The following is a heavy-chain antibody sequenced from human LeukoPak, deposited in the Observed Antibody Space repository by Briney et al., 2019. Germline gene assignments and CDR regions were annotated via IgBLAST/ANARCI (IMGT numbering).Heavy chain of an antibody. CDR3: ARQSRSSVGYFNY. V-gene: IGHV4-4*07. Sequence: SETLSLTCTVSGGSISSYYWSCIRQPAGKGLEWIGRIYTSGSTNYNPSLNSRVTMSVDTSKNQFSLKVSSVTAADTAVYYCARQSRSSVGYFNYWGQGTLVTVSS. D-gene: IGHD6-6*01. CDR1: GGSISSYY. CDR2: IYTSGST. J-gene: IGHJ4*02.